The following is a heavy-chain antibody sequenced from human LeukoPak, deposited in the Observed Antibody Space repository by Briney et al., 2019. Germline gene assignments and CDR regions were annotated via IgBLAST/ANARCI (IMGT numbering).Heavy chain of an antibody. CDR3: ARPSYGHYYYMDV. CDR1: GGSFSGYY. CDR2: ISHSGST. V-gene: IGHV4-34*01. D-gene: IGHD2/OR15-2a*01. J-gene: IGHJ6*03. Sequence: SETLSLTCAVYGGSFSGYYWSWIRQPPGKGLVWIGEISHSGSTNYNPSLKSRVTISVDTSKNQFSLKLSSVTAADTAVYYCARPSYGHYYYMDVWGKGTTVTISS.